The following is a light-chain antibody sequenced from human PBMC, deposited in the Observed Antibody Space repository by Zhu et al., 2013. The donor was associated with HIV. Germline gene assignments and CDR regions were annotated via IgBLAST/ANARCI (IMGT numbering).Light chain of an antibody. J-gene: IGKJ2*01. CDR2: DAS. V-gene: IGKV1-5*01. Sequence: DIQMTQSLFTLSASVGDRVTITCRASQSISNWLAWYQQKPGKAPKLLIYDASSLESGVPSRFSGSGSGTEFTLIISSLQPDDFATYYCQQYNNYPYTFGPGDQAGDQT. CDR3: QQYNNYPYT. CDR1: QSISNW.